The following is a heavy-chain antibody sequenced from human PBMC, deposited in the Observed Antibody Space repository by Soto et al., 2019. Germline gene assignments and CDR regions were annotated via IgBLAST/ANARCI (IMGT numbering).Heavy chain of an antibody. J-gene: IGHJ3*02. D-gene: IGHD6-13*01. CDR3: AAGYTIGHDDFDI. CDR1: GYNFANYW. V-gene: IGHV5-51*01. Sequence: GESLKISWKGSGYNFANYWIGWVRQMPWKGLEWMGMIFPGDSDTKNSPSLQGQITMSVDKSDSSAYLQWRSLKASDTAMYYWAAGYTIGHDDFDIWGQGKKVNVSS. CDR2: IFPGDSDT.